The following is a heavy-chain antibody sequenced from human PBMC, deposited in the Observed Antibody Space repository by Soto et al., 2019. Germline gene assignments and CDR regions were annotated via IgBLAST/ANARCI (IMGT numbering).Heavy chain of an antibody. D-gene: IGHD2-15*01. J-gene: IGHJ4*02. V-gene: IGHV3-23*01. Sequence: GGSLRLSCAASGFTFSSYAMSWVRQGPGKGLEWVSAISVSGGSTYYADSVKGRFTISRDNSKNTLYLQMNSLRAKDTAVYYCXKDIVTRIWLQLESFDYWGQGTLVTVSS. CDR3: XKDIVTRIWLQLESFDY. CDR2: ISVSGGST. CDR1: GFTFSSYA.